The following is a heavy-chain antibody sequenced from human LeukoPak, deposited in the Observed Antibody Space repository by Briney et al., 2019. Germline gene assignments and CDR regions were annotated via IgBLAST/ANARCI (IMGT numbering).Heavy chain of an antibody. CDR3: ARTPPIGVAGVNWFDP. CDR1: GFTFSSYA. J-gene: IGHJ5*02. D-gene: IGHD6-19*01. CDR2: ISGSGGST. V-gene: IGHV3-23*01. Sequence: GGSLRLSCAASGFTFSSYAMSWVRQAPGKGLEWVSAISGSGGSTYYADSVKGRFTISRDNSKNTLYLQMNSLRAEDTAVYYCARTPPIGVAGVNWFDPWGQGTLVTVSS.